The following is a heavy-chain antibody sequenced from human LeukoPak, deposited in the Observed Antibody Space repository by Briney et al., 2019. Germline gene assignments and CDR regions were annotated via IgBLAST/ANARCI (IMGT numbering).Heavy chain of an antibody. Sequence: GGSLRLSCAASGFTFSSYEMNWVRQAPGKGLEWVAFIRYDGSNKYYADSVKGRFTISRDNSKNTLYLQMNNLRAEDTAVYYCAKDLYDFWSGYYTGDAFDIWGQGTMVTVSS. V-gene: IGHV3-30*02. D-gene: IGHD3-3*01. CDR1: GFTFSSYE. CDR2: IRYDGSNK. J-gene: IGHJ3*02. CDR3: AKDLYDFWSGYYTGDAFDI.